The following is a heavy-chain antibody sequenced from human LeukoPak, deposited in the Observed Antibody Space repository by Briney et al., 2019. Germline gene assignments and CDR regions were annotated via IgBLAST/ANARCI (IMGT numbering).Heavy chain of an antibody. CDR2: TYDRSKWYN. CDR1: GDSVSSNSAA. V-gene: IGHV6-1*01. J-gene: IGHJ4*02. CDR3: ARVGGTYYDILTGYPYFDY. D-gene: IGHD3-9*01. Sequence: SQTLSLTCAISGDSVSSNSAAWNWIRQSPSRGLEWLGRTYDRSKWYNDYAVSVKSRITINPDTSKNQFSLQLNSVTPEDTAVYYCARVGGTYYDILTGYPYFDYWGQGTLVTVSS.